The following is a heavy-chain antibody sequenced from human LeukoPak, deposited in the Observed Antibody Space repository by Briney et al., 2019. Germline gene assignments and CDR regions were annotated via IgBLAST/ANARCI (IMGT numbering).Heavy chain of an antibody. Sequence: SETLSLTCTVSGGSISSYYWTWIRQPPGKGLEWIGYIYYSGSTNYNPSLKSRVTISVDTSKNQFSLNLSSVTAADTAVYYCAREGLSQNWFDAWGQGTLVTVSS. CDR1: GGSISSYY. J-gene: IGHJ5*02. D-gene: IGHD2-15*01. CDR3: AREGLSQNWFDA. CDR2: IYYSGST. V-gene: IGHV4-59*01.